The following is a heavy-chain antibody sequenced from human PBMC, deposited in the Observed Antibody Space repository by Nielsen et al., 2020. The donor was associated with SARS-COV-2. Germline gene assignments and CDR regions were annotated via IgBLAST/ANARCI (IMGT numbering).Heavy chain of an antibody. Sequence: SETLSLTCAVSGGSISSSNWWSWVRQPPGKGLEWIGEIYHSGSTNYNPSLKSRVTIPVDKSKNQFSLKLSSVTAADTAVYYCARDRGSTVTTNRFDPWGQGTLVTVSS. CDR1: GGSISSSNW. CDR2: IYHSGST. J-gene: IGHJ5*02. D-gene: IGHD4-11*01. CDR3: ARDRGSTVTTNRFDP. V-gene: IGHV4-4*02.